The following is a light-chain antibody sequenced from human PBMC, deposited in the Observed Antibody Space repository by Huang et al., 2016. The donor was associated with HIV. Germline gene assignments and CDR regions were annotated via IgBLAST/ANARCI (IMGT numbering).Light chain of an antibody. CDR2: WAS. V-gene: IGKV4-1*01. CDR1: QSVLDRSKRKNY. Sequence: DIVMTQSPDSLPVSLGERATINCKSSQSVLDRSKRKNYLAWYQQKPGQAPKLLLSWASVRESGVPDRFRGSGSGTDFTLTIDNLQAEDVAVYYCQQYFSTPAFGQGTNVDI. J-gene: IGKJ1*01. CDR3: QQYFSTPA.